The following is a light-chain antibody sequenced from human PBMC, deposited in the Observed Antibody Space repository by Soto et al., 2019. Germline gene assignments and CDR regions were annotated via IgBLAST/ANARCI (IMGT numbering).Light chain of an antibody. CDR3: SSYTRGRVV. CDR1: TSDVGGYNF. Sequence: QSALTQPASVSGSPGQSITISCTGTTSDVGGYNFVSWYQHHPGKAPKLMIYNAFDRPSGVSNRFSGSKSGNTASLTFSGLQAEDEAHYYCSSYTRGRVVFGGGTKLTVL. CDR2: NAF. V-gene: IGLV2-14*03. J-gene: IGLJ2*01.